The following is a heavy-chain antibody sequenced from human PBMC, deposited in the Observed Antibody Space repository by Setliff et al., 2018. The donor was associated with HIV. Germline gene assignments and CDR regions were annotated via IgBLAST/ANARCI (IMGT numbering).Heavy chain of an antibody. J-gene: IGHJ4*02. CDR3: TRTNPLAAPPFDF. Sequence: PSETLSLTCSVSGGSISSGSYYWNWIRQPAGKGLEWIGRIYTSGSTNYNPSPQSRITISVDTSKNQFSLKLSSVTAADTAVYYCTRTNPLAAPPFDFWGQGTLVTVSS. CDR2: IYTSGST. D-gene: IGHD6-13*01. V-gene: IGHV4-61*02. CDR1: GGSISSGSYY.